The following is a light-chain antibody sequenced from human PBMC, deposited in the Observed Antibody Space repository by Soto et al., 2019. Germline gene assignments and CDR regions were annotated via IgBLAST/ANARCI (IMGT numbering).Light chain of an antibody. CDR1: QSISIH. J-gene: IGKJ5*01. CDR2: GAS. V-gene: IGKV1-39*01. Sequence: DIQMTQSPSSLSASVGDRVTITCRASQSISIHLNWYQQKPGKAPNLLIYGASSLKSGVPARFRGSGSGTDCTLTISSLQPEDFAIYYCQQTYTTPEITFGQGTRLDIK. CDR3: QQTYTTPEIT.